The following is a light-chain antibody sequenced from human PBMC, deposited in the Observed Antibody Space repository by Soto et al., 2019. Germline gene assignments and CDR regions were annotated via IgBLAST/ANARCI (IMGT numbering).Light chain of an antibody. CDR1: SSNIGLND. J-gene: IGLJ2*01. CDR2: DTN. CDR3: AAWDDSLNGPV. Sequence: QSVLTQSPSASETPGQTVTISCSGSSSNIGLNDVHWYRQLSGTAPQILIYDTNQQATGVPDRFSGSRSGTSASLAIHGLQSEDEADYHCAAWDDSLNGPVFGGGTKVTVL. V-gene: IGLV1-44*01.